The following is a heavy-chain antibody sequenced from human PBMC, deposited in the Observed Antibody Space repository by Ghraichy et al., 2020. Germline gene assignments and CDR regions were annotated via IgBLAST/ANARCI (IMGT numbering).Heavy chain of an antibody. CDR2: IYTSGST. CDR1: GGSISSGSYY. J-gene: IGHJ6*03. CDR3: AREWAGYCSSTSCYTKLAGYYYYMDV. Sequence: SETLSLTCTVSGGSISSGSYYWSWIRQPAGKGLEWIGRIYTSGSTNYNPSLKSRVTISVDTSKNQFSLKLSSVTAADTAVYYCAREWAGYCSSTSCYTKLAGYYYYMDVWGKGTTVTVSS. V-gene: IGHV4-61*02. D-gene: IGHD2-2*02.